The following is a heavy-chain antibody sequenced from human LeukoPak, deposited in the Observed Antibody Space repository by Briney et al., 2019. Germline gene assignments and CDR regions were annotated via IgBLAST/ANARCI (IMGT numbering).Heavy chain of an antibody. CDR1: GFTFSAYA. Sequence: KTGGSLRLSCEASGFTFSAYAMTWVRQAPGQGLEWVSSIDNSGSTIYYGDSVKGRFTISRDNAKNSLYLQMDSLRAEDTAVYYCATGSLPGGFDHWGQGTLVTVSS. V-gene: IGHV3-69-1*02. J-gene: IGHJ4*02. CDR2: IDNSGSTI. D-gene: IGHD1-14*01. CDR3: ATGSLPGGFDH.